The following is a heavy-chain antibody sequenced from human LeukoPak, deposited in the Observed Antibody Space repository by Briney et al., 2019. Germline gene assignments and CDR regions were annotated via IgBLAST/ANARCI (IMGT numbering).Heavy chain of an antibody. CDR2: IRYDGSNK. V-gene: IGHV3-30*02. CDR3: ARSGSKNSSSWYDAFDI. CDR1: GFTFSSYG. D-gene: IGHD6-13*01. J-gene: IGHJ3*02. Sequence: GGSLRLSCAASGFTFSSYGMHWVRQAPGKGLEGVAFIRYDGSNKYYADSVKGRFTISRDNSKNTLYLQMNSLRAEDTAVYYCARSGSKNSSSWYDAFDIWGQGTMVTVSS.